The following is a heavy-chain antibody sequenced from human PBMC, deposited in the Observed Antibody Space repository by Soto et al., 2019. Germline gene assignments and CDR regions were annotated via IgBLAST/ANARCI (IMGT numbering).Heavy chain of an antibody. CDR1: GASISTSY. V-gene: IGHV4-59*01. CDR2: IYSSGTT. Sequence: SETLSLTCTVSGASISTSYWSWNRLPPGKGLEWIGYIYSSGTTKYNPSLKSRVAISIDTSKNQFSLKLSSVTAADTAIYYCGRDLGGAYGAFDHWGQGTLVTVSS. CDR3: GRDLGGAYGAFDH. J-gene: IGHJ4*02. D-gene: IGHD4-17*01.